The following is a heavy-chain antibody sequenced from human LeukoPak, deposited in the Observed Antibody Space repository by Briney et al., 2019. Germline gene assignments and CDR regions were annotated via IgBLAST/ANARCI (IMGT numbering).Heavy chain of an antibody. V-gene: IGHV3-48*01. CDR1: GFTFSSYN. Sequence: GGSLRLSCAASGFTFSSYNMNWVRQAPGTGLEWVSDISSSSSTIYYADSVKGRFTISRDNAKNSLYLQMNSLRAEDTAVYYCARDCSSTSCYWVFDYWGQGTLVTVSS. D-gene: IGHD2-2*01. CDR3: ARDCSSTSCYWVFDY. J-gene: IGHJ4*02. CDR2: ISSSSSTI.